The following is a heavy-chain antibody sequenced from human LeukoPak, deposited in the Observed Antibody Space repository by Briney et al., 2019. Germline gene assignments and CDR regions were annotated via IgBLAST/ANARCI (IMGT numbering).Heavy chain of an antibody. V-gene: IGHV4-38-2*02. CDR1: GYSISSGYY. CDR2: IYHSGST. D-gene: IGHD1-26*01. Sequence: PSETLSLTCTVSGYSISSGYYWGWIRQPPGKGLEWIGSIYHSGSTYYNPSLKSRATISVDTSKNQFSLKLSSVTAADTAVYYCARDGVVGATTAFDIWGQGTMVTVSS. CDR3: ARDGVVGATTAFDI. J-gene: IGHJ3*02.